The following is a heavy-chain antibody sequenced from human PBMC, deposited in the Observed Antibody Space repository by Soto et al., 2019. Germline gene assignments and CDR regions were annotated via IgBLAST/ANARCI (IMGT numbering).Heavy chain of an antibody. CDR2: ISYDGSNK. D-gene: IGHD3-3*01. V-gene: IGHV3-30-3*01. CDR3: ARDAVAITIFGVVTADGIGWFDP. CDR1: GFTFSSYA. Sequence: GGSLRLSCAASGFTFSSYAMHWVRQAPGKGLEWVAVISYDGSNKYYADSVKGRFTISRDNSKNTLYLQMNSLRAEDTAVYYCARDAVAITIFGVVTADGIGWFDPWGQGTLVTVSS. J-gene: IGHJ5*02.